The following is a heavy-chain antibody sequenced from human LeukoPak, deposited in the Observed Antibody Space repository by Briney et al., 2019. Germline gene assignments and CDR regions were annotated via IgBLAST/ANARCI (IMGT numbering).Heavy chain of an antibody. Sequence: PSETLSLTCTVSGGSISSSSYYWGWIRQPPGKGLEWIGSIYNSGSTYYNPSLKSRVTISVDTSKNQFSLKLSSVTAADTAVYFCARREYYDSSGYRWSQATLVTVSS. D-gene: IGHD3-22*01. V-gene: IGHV4-39*01. CDR2: IYNSGST. CDR3: ARREYYDSSGYR. J-gene: IGHJ4*02. CDR1: GGSISSSSYY.